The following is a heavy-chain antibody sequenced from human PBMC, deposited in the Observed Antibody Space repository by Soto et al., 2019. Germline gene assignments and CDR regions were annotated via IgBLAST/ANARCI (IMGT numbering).Heavy chain of an antibody. Sequence: EVQLLESGGDLVQPGGSLRLSCVASGFTFGSCGMNWVRQAPGKGLEWVAGVSPHGANTDYADSVRGRFIISRDDSRNTVSLDMNSLRGDDSAVYYCATEGAKTTWNFDYWGQGTVVTVSS. J-gene: IGHJ4*02. CDR3: ATEGAKTTWNFDY. D-gene: IGHD1-1*01. V-gene: IGHV3-23*01. CDR2: VSPHGANT. CDR1: GFTFGSCG.